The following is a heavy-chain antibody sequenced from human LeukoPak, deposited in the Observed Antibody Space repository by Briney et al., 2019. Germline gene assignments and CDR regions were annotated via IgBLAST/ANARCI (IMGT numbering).Heavy chain of an antibody. D-gene: IGHD3-16*01. CDR3: VRGSTLRHYQY. Sequence: SETLSLTCTVSGGSISSYYWSWIRQPPGKGLEWIGSIYYSGSTYYNPSLKSRVTVSVDTSKNQFSLKLSSVTAADTAVYYCVRGSTLRHYQYWGQGTLVTVSS. V-gene: IGHV4-59*05. CDR1: GGSISSYY. J-gene: IGHJ4*02. CDR2: IYYSGST.